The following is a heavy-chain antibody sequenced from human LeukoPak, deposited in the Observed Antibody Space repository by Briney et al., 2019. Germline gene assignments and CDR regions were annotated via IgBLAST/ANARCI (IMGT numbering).Heavy chain of an antibody. CDR2: IYYSGSI. V-gene: IGHV4-59*01. D-gene: IGHD3-10*01. Sequence: SETLSLTCTVSGGSISSYYWSWIRQPPGKGLEWIGYIYYSGSINYNPSLKSRVTISVDTSKNQFSLKLSSVTAADTAVYYCAREPFGELSGFDYWGQGTLVTVSS. CDR3: AREPFGELSGFDY. J-gene: IGHJ4*02. CDR1: GGSISSYY.